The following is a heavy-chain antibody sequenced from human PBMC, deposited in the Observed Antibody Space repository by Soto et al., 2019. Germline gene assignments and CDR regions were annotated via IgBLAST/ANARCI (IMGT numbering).Heavy chain of an antibody. CDR1: GGSISSSSYY. V-gene: IGHV4-39*01. D-gene: IGHD3-3*02. CDR2: IYYSGST. J-gene: IGHJ5*02. CDR3: ASPKIAFYNWFDP. Sequence: QLQLQESGPGLVKPSETLSLTCTVSGGSISSSSYYWGWIRQPPGKGLEWIGSIYYSGSTYYNPSLKRRVPVSVDXXKNQFSLKLSSVTAADTAVYYCASPKIAFYNWFDPWGQGTLVTVSS.